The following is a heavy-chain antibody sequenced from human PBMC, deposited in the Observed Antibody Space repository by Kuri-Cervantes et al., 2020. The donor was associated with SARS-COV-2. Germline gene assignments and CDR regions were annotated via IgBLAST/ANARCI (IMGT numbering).Heavy chain of an antibody. CDR2: ISAYNGNT. Sequence: ASVKVSCKASGYTFTSYGISLVRQAPGQGLEWMGWISAYNGNTNCAQKLQGRVTMTTDTSTSTAYMELRSLRSDDTAVYYCARSVREYDFWSGYPNWFDPWGQGTLVTVSS. V-gene: IGHV1-18*01. D-gene: IGHD3-3*01. CDR3: ARSVREYDFWSGYPNWFDP. CDR1: GYTFTSYG. J-gene: IGHJ5*02.